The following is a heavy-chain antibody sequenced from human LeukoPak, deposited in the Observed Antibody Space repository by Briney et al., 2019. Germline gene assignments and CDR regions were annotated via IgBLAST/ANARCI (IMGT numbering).Heavy chain of an antibody. V-gene: IGHV3-30-3*01. D-gene: IGHD1-26*01. CDR2: ISYDGSNK. CDR1: GFTFSSYA. CDR3: ARDSARPVGATGPAFDY. J-gene: IGHJ4*02. Sequence: GGSLRLSCAASGFTFSSYAMHWVRQAPGKGLEWVAVISYDGSNKYYADSVKGRFTISRDNSKNTLYLQMNSLRAEDTAVYYCARDSARPVGATGPAFDYWGQGTLVTVSS.